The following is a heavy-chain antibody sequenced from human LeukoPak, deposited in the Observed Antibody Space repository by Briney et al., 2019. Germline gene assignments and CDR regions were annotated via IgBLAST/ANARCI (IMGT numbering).Heavy chain of an antibody. CDR1: GDSINDHY. Sequence: SETLSLTCTVSGDSINDHYWSWIRQPPGEGLEWIGYIYSSVSTNYNPSLKSRVTISVDTSKNQFSLKLSSVTAADTAVYYCARGGVVVVPAAIPAYFDYWGQGTLVTVSS. D-gene: IGHD2-2*02. V-gene: IGHV4-4*09. J-gene: IGHJ4*02. CDR3: ARGGVVVVPAAIPAYFDY. CDR2: IYSSVST.